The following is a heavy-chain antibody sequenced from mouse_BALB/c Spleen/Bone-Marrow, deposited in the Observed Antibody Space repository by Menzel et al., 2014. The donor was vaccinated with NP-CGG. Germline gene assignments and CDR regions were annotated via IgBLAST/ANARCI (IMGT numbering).Heavy chain of an antibody. CDR3: AREGYGNSYYFDY. CDR1: GYTFTDYY. J-gene: IGHJ2*01. Sequence: QVQLQQSGPELVKPGASVKISCKASGYTFTDYYINWVKQKPGQGLEWLGWIYPGSGNTKYNEKFKGKATLTVDTSSSTAYMQLSSLTSEDTAVYFCAREGYGNSYYFDYWGQGTTLTGSS. CDR2: IYPGSGNT. D-gene: IGHD2-10*02. V-gene: IGHV1-84*02.